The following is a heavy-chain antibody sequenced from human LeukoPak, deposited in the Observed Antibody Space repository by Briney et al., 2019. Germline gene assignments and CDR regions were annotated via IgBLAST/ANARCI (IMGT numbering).Heavy chain of an antibody. J-gene: IGHJ5*02. V-gene: IGHV4-31*03. CDR2: IYYSGST. Sequence: SETLSLTCTVSGGSISSGGYYWSWIRQHPGKGLEWIGYIYYSGSTYYNPSLKSRVTISVDTSKNQFSLKLSSVTPEDTAVYYCVRTQRAAGASWARGTLVTVSS. CDR1: GGSISSGGYY. CDR3: VRTQRAAGAS. D-gene: IGHD6-13*01.